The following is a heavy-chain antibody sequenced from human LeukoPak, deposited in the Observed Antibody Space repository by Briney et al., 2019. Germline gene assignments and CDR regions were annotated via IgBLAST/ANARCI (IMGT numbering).Heavy chain of an antibody. CDR2: IYYSGST. Sequence: SQTLSLACTVSGGSITSGGYYWSWIRHHPGKGLEWIGYIYYSGSTYYNTSLKSRVTISVDTSNNQCSLKVSSVTAADTAVYYCARGTYYYDSSGSPYFDYWGRGTLVSVPS. CDR1: GGSITSGGYY. CDR3: ARGTYYYDSSGSPYFDY. J-gene: IGHJ4*02. D-gene: IGHD3-22*01. V-gene: IGHV4-31*02.